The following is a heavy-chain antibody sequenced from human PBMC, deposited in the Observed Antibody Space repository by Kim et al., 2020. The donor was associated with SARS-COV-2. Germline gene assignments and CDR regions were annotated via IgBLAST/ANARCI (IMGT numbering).Heavy chain of an antibody. J-gene: IGHJ4*02. Sequence: SETLSLTCTVSGGSISSYYWSWIRQPPGKGLEWIGYIYYSGSTNYNPSLKSRVTISVDTSKNQFSLKLSSVTAADTAVYYCARSFKGGILDWGQGNLVTVSS. V-gene: IGHV4-59*01. CDR1: GGSISSYY. CDR3: ARSFKGGILD. D-gene: IGHD6-13*01. CDR2: IYYSGST.